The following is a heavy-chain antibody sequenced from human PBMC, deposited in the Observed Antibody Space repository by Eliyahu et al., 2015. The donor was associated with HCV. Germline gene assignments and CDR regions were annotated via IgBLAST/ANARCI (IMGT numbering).Heavy chain of an antibody. V-gene: IGHV3-7*01. CDR2: IKEDGSEK. CDR1: GXTFSNYW. Sequence: EVQLVESGGGLVQPGGSLXLXCAAXGXTFSNYWMNWVRQAPGKGLEWVANIKEDGSEKYYGDSVKGRFAISRDNAKKSLYLQMNSLRAEDAAIYYCARGTSPVPGTDYWGQGTLVTVSS. CDR3: ARGTSPVPGTDY. J-gene: IGHJ4*02. D-gene: IGHD6-19*01.